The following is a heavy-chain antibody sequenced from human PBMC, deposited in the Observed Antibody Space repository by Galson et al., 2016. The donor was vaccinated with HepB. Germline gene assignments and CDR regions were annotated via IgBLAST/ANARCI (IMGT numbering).Heavy chain of an antibody. D-gene: IGHD5-12*01. CDR1: SGAISSGSYS. CDR2: VDTSGGT. Sequence: TLSLTCTVSSGAISSGSYSWSWIRQPAGKGLEWIGRVDTSGGTNYNPSLESRVTISLDASKNHFSLKLTSVTAADTAVYYCASGGFSGYDLGWFDPWGQGALVTVSS. J-gene: IGHJ5*02. CDR3: ASGGFSGYDLGWFDP. V-gene: IGHV4-61*02.